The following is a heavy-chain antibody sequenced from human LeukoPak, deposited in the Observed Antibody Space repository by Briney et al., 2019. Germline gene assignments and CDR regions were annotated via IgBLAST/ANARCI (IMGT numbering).Heavy chain of an antibody. CDR1: GYTFTGYY. V-gene: IGHV1-46*01. J-gene: IGHJ4*02. D-gene: IGHD6-6*01. Sequence: ASVKVSCKASGYTFTGYYMHWVLQAPGQGLEWMGIINPRGGSTSYAQKFQGRVTMTRDMSTSTAYMELSSLRSEDTAVYYCAREGLDSSSSGYFDYWGQGTLVTVSS. CDR3: AREGLDSSSSGYFDY. CDR2: INPRGGST.